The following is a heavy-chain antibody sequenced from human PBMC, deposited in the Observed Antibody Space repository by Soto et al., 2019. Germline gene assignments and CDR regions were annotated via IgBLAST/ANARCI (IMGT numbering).Heavy chain of an antibody. J-gene: IGHJ6*02. CDR2: IYYSGNT. CDR1: GGSIRSGGYY. V-gene: IGHV4-31*03. Sequence: TLSLTCTVSGGSIRSGGYYWSWVRQNPRRGLEWIGNIYYSGNTYYNPSLKSRLTISVDTSKNQFSLNLSSVTAADTAVYYCARDRLMATAGTARHYFGLDVWGQGTTVTVS. CDR3: ARDRLMATAGTARHYFGLDV. D-gene: IGHD5-18*01.